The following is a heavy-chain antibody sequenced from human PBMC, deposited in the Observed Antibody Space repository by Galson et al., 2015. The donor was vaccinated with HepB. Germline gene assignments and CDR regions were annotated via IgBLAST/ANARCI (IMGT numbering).Heavy chain of an antibody. CDR3: ARLSYGGNSDYFDY. V-gene: IGHV2-70*04. CDR1: GFSLSTSGMR. D-gene: IGHD4-23*01. CDR2: IDWDDEK. J-gene: IGHJ4*02. Sequence: PALVKPTQTLTLTCTFSGFSLSTSGMRVNWIRQPPGKALEWLARIDWDDEKFYSTSLKTRLTISKDTSKNQVVLTMTNMEPVDTATYFCARLSYGGNSDYFDYWGQGTLVTVSS.